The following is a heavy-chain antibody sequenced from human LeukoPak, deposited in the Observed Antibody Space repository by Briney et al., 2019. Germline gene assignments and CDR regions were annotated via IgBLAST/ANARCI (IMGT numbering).Heavy chain of an antibody. D-gene: IGHD4-23*01. CDR3: AREGYGGNLDY. J-gene: IGHJ4*02. Sequence: GGSLRLSCAASGFTFSSYWMHWVRQAPGKGLVWASRINTDGSSTSYADSVKGRFTISRDNAKNTLYLQMNSLRAEDTAVYCCAREGYGGNLDYWGQGTLVTVSS. CDR2: INTDGSST. V-gene: IGHV3-74*01. CDR1: GFTFSSYW.